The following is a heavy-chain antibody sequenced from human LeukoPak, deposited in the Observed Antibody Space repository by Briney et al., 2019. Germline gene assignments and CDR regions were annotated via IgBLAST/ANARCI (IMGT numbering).Heavy chain of an antibody. D-gene: IGHD3-10*01. V-gene: IGHV3-74*01. Sequence: GGSLRLSCAASGFTFSSDCMDWVRQAPGKGLVWVSRINHNGNSIHYAASVKGRFTISRDDSKNSLYLQMNTVRVEDTAVYYCATGSIGSYYFYYMGVWGKRTTVTVSS. CDR1: GFTFSSDC. CDR3: ATGSIGSYYFYYMGV. J-gene: IGHJ6*03. CDR2: INHNGNSI.